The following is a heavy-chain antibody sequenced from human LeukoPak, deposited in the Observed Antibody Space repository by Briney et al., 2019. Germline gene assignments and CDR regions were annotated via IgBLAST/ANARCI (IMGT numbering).Heavy chain of an antibody. D-gene: IGHD6-13*01. V-gene: IGHV3-74*01. CDR1: GFTFSSYW. Sequence: QSGGSLRLSCAASGFTFSSYWMHWVRQAPGKGLVWVSRINTDGSSTNYADSVKGRFTMSRDNAKNSLYLQMNSLRAEDTAVYYCARDSSSWYPHYYYYGMDVWGQGTTVTVSS. CDR2: INTDGSST. J-gene: IGHJ6*02. CDR3: ARDSSSWYPHYYYYGMDV.